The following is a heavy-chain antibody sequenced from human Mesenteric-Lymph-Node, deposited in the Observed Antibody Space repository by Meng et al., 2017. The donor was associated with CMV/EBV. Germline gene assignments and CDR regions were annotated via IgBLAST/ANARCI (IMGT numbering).Heavy chain of an antibody. CDR2: ISARSTQI. Sequence: GESLKISCAASGFTFSSYSMNWVRQAPGKGLEWVAFISARSTQIYYADSVKGRFTISRDNSKNTLYLQMNSLRVEDTAVYYCARGLNGMDVWGQGTTVTVSS. CDR3: ARGLNGMDV. J-gene: IGHJ6*02. CDR1: GFTFSSYS. V-gene: IGHV3-21*04.